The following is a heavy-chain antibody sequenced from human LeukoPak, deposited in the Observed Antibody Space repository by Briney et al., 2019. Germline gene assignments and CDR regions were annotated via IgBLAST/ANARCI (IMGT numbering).Heavy chain of an antibody. CDR2: ISYDGSNK. D-gene: IGHD6-6*01. CDR1: GFTFSSYA. Sequence: GGSLRLSCAASGFTFSSYAMHWVRQAPGKGLEWVAVISYDGSNKYYADSVKGRFTISRDNSKNTLYLQMNSLRAEDTAVYYCAKNRIAARPDSFDYWGQGTLVTVSS. V-gene: IGHV3-30-3*02. CDR3: AKNRIAARPDSFDY. J-gene: IGHJ4*02.